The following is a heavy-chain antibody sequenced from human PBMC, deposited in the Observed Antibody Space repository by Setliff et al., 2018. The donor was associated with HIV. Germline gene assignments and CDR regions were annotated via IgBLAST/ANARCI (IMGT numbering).Heavy chain of an antibody. Sequence: PSETLSLTCAVYGGSLSGYYWSWIRQPPGKGLEWFGEINHSGSTNYNPSLKSRVTISVDTSKNQFSLKLGSATAADTAVYYCARSCLHYYDSSGYYPSYFNYWGQGTLVTVSS. CDR2: INHSGST. J-gene: IGHJ4*02. CDR1: GGSLSGYY. CDR3: ARSCLHYYDSSGYYPSYFNY. V-gene: IGHV4-34*01. D-gene: IGHD3-22*01.